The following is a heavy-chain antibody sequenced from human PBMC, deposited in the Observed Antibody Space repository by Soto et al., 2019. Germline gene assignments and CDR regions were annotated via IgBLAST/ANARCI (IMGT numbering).Heavy chain of an antibody. V-gene: IGHV4-34*01. J-gene: IGHJ5*02. CDR1: GGSFSGYI. CDR3: ARVPYR. D-gene: IGHD2-2*01. CDR2: IYHSGST. Sequence: TSETLSLTCAVHGGSFSGYIWTWIRQPPGKGLQWIGQIYHSGSTYYNPSLKSRVTISVDRSKNQFSLKLSSVTAADTAVYYCARVPYRWGQGTRVTVSS.